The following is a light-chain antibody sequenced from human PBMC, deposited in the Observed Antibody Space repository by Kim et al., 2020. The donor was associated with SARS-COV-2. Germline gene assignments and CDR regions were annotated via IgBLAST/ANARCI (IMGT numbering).Light chain of an antibody. CDR2: KAS. CDR3: QQYNTYPYT. CDR1: QSISSW. J-gene: IGKJ2*01. Sequence: STSGGDRVTISCRASQSISSWMAWYQQKPGQAPKLLIYKASTLESGVPSRFSGSGSGTEFTLTISSLQPDDFATYYCQQYNTYPYTFGQGTKLEI. V-gene: IGKV1-5*03.